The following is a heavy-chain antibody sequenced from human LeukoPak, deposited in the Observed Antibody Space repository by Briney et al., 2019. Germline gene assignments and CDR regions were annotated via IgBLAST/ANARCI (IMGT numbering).Heavy chain of an antibody. D-gene: IGHD5-12*01. Sequence: GGSLRLSCAASGFTFTSYAMSWVRQAPGKGLEWVSAISGSGGSTYYADPVKGRFTISRDNSKNTLYLQMNSLRAEDTAVYYCATDSGYGGRDPFDYWGQGTLVTVSS. CDR3: ATDSGYGGRDPFDY. CDR2: ISGSGGST. J-gene: IGHJ4*02. CDR1: GFTFTSYA. V-gene: IGHV3-23*01.